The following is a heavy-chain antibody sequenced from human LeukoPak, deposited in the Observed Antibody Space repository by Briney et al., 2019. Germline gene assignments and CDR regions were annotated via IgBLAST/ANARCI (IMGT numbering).Heavy chain of an antibody. Sequence: ASVKVSCKAAGYTFIAYHMHWVRQAPGEGGFEWLGWINPNSGAASYALKFQGRVTMTRDTSINTAYLELSSLRFDDTAMYYCVRRPAMSGFDPWGQGTLVTVSS. D-gene: IGHD6-25*01. CDR1: GYTFIAYH. V-gene: IGHV1-2*02. CDR3: VRRPAMSGFDP. CDR2: INPNSGAA. J-gene: IGHJ5*02.